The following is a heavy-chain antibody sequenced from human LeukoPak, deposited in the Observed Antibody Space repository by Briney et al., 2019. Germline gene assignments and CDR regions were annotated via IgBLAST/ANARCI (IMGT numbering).Heavy chain of an antibody. V-gene: IGHV5-51*01. Sequence: GESLKISCKGSGYSFTSYWIGWVRQMPGKGLEWMGIIYPDDSDTRYSPSFQGQVTISADKSSSTAYLQWSSLKASDSAMHYCVRRSGYSGYVDYWGQGTLVTVSS. J-gene: IGHJ4*02. CDR3: VRRSGYSGYVDY. D-gene: IGHD5-12*01. CDR1: GYSFTSYW. CDR2: IYPDDSDT.